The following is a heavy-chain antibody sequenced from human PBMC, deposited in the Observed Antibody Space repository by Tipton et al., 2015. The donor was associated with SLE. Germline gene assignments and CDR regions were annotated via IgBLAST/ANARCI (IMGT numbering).Heavy chain of an antibody. V-gene: IGHV3-7*01. CDR3: ARESEGYITIFGVVNGAFDM. CDR2: IKPGSEK. J-gene: IGHJ3*02. CDR1: GFTFSNYW. Sequence: SLRLSCAASGFTFSNYWMSWVRQAPGKGLEWVANIKPGSEKYYVDSVKGRFTISRDNAKSSLYLQMNSLRPEDTAVYYCARESEGYITIFGVVNGAFDMWGQGTMVTVSS. D-gene: IGHD3-3*01.